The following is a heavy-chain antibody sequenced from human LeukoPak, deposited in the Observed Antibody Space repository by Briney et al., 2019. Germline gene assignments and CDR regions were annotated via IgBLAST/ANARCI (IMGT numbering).Heavy chain of an antibody. V-gene: IGHV3-23*01. CDR2: ISGSGGST. Sequence: GGSLRLSCAASGFTFSTYAMSWVRQAPGKGLEWVSAISGSGGSTYYADSVKGRFTISRDNSKDSLYLQMNSLRAEDTAVYYCAKDASYSSSWYNYWGQGTLVTVSS. CDR1: GFTFSTYA. J-gene: IGHJ4*02. CDR3: AKDASYSSSWYNY. D-gene: IGHD6-13*01.